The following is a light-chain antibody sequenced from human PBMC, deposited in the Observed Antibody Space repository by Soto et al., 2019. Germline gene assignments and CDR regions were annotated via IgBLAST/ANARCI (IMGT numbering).Light chain of an antibody. J-gene: IGKJ1*01. CDR2: SAS. Sequence: EIVLTQSPGTLSLSPGGRATLSCRASQSISDTLAWYQQKPGQAPRLLIYSASRRATGFPGRFSGSGSGTDFTLTISSLQSEDLAVYYCQQYNNWPWTFGQGTKVDIK. CDR3: QQYNNWPWT. V-gene: IGKV3-15*01. CDR1: QSISDT.